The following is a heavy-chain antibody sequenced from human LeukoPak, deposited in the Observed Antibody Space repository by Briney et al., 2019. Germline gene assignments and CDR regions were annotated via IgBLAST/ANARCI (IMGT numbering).Heavy chain of an antibody. CDR1: GFTFSNAW. Sequence: SGGSLRLSCAASGFTFSNAWMSWVRQAPGKGLEWVSAISGSGGSTYYADSVKGRFTISRDAKNSVYLQMNSLRAEDTAVYYCARNGILGIAAAVDVWGKGTTVTVSS. V-gene: IGHV3-21*01. J-gene: IGHJ6*04. CDR2: ISGSGGST. D-gene: IGHD6-13*01. CDR3: ARNGILGIAAAVDV.